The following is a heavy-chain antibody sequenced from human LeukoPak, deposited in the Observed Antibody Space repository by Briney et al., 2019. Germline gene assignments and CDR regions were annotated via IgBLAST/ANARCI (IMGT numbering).Heavy chain of an antibody. CDR1: GFTFRSYW. CDR3: ARDPHGGSGSDPHDAFDI. V-gene: IGHV3-74*01. J-gene: IGHJ3*02. CDR2: IKSDGSKT. Sequence: GGSLRLSCAASGFTFRSYWMHWVRQATGKELVWLSRIKSDGSKTSYADSVKGRFTISRDNAKNTLYLQMNSLRAEDTALYYCARDPHGGSGSDPHDAFDIWGQGTMVTVSS. D-gene: IGHD1-26*01.